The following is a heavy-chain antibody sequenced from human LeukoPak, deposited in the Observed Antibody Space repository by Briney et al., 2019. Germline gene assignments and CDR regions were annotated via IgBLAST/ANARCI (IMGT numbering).Heavy chain of an antibody. D-gene: IGHD2-2*01. CDR2: INTNTGNP. Sequence: ASVKVSCKASGYTFTSYGFSWVRQAPGQGLEWMGWINTNTGNPTYAQGFTGRFVFSLDTSVNTAYLQISSLKAEDTAIYYCARVQGYCSTTSCYPHYWGQGTLVTVSS. V-gene: IGHV7-4-1*02. CDR1: GYTFTSYG. J-gene: IGHJ4*02. CDR3: ARVQGYCSTTSCYPHY.